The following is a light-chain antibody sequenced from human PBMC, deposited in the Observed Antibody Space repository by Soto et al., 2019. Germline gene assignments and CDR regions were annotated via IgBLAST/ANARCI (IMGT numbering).Light chain of an antibody. Sequence: IVMTQSPPTLSVSPGERATLSCRASQSLSINLAWYQQKPGQAPRLLIYDTSTRATGIPARFSGSGSGTEFTLTIGSLQSGDFAVYYCQQYNNWPRTFGQGTKVDIK. CDR3: QQYNNWPRT. CDR2: DTS. J-gene: IGKJ1*01. CDR1: QSLSIN. V-gene: IGKV3-15*01.